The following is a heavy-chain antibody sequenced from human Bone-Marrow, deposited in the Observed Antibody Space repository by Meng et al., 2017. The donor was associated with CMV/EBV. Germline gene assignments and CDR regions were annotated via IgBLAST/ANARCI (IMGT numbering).Heavy chain of an antibody. V-gene: IGHV3-53*01. Sequence: GGSLRLSCAASGFTVSSNYMSWVRQAPGKGLEWVSVIYSGGSTYYEDSVKGRFTISRENAKTSLYLQMNSLRAGDTAVYYCARGGSRSIAAPQVRPELYGMDVWGQGTTVTVSS. J-gene: IGHJ6*02. CDR2: IYSGGST. D-gene: IGHD6-6*01. CDR3: ARGGSRSIAAPQVRPELYGMDV. CDR1: GFTVSSNY.